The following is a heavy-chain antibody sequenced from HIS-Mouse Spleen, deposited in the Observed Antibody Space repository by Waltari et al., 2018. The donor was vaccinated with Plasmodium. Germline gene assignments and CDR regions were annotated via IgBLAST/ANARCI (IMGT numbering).Heavy chain of an antibody. J-gene: IGHJ2*01. CDR1: GLTFSSYS. Sequence: EVQLVESGGGLVKPGGSLRLSCAASGLTFSSYSMTWVRQAPGKGLEWVSYISSSSSYIYYADSVKGRFTISRDNAKNSLYLQMNSLRAEDTAVYYCARDPQVNDWYFDLWGRGTLVTVSS. CDR2: ISSSSSYI. CDR3: ARDPQVNDWYFDL. V-gene: IGHV3-21*01.